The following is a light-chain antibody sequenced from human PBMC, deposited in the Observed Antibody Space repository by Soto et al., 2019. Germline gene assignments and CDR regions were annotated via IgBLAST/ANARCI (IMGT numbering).Light chain of an antibody. Sequence: EIVLTQSPATLSVSPGERVTLSCRASESVDINLAWYQQKPGQAPRLLIFGASTRATGIPASFSGSGSGTEFTLTISSLQSEDFAVYYCQQYNNWPLTFGGGTKVDIK. CDR2: GAS. V-gene: IGKV3D-15*01. CDR3: QQYNNWPLT. J-gene: IGKJ4*01. CDR1: ESVDIN.